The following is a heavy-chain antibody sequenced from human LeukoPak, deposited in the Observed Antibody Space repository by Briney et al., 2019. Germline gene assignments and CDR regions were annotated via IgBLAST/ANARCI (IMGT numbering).Heavy chain of an antibody. J-gene: IGHJ5*02. CDR1: GFTFSSCS. Sequence: GGSLRLSCAASGFTFSSCSMNWVRQAPGKGLEWVSSISSSSSYIYYADSVKDRFTISRDNAKNSLYLQMNSLRAEDTAVYYCARDQREYYDSSGPWGQGTLVTVSS. V-gene: IGHV3-21*01. CDR3: ARDQREYYDSSGP. CDR2: ISSSSSYI. D-gene: IGHD3-22*01.